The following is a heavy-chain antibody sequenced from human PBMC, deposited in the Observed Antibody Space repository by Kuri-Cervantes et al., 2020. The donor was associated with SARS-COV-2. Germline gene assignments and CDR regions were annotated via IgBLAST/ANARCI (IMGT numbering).Heavy chain of an antibody. CDR2: ISAYNGNT. J-gene: IGHJ3*02. CDR3: AKAFDSSGYYQFYNAFDI. CDR1: GYTFTGYY. Sequence: ASVKVSCKASGYTFTGYYMHWVRQAPGQGLEWMGWISAYNGNTNYAQKLQGRVTMTTDTSTSTAYMELRSLRAEDTAVYYCAKAFDSSGYYQFYNAFDIWGQGTWSPSPQ. V-gene: IGHV1-18*04. D-gene: IGHD3-22*01.